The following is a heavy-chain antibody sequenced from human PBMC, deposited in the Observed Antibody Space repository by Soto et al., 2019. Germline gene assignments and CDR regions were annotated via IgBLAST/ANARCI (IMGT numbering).Heavy chain of an antibody. CDR1: GCSISSGGYY. CDR3: AGYIAAAGIGEGWFDP. CDR2: IYYSGST. J-gene: IGHJ5*02. Sequence: PSETLSLTCTFSGCSISSGGYYLSWIRQHPGKGLEWIGYIYYSGSTYYNPSLKSRVTISVDTSKNQFSLKLSSVTAADTAVYYCAGYIAAAGIGEGWFDPWGQGALVTVSS. V-gene: IGHV4-31*03. D-gene: IGHD6-13*01.